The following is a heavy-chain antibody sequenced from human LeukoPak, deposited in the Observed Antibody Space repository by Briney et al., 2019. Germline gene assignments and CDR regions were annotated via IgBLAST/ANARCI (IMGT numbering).Heavy chain of an antibody. CDR3: ARDDSGRDGSGYTNWFDP. V-gene: IGHV4-59*11. Sequence: PSETLSLTCTVSGDSSSSPYWSWIRLPPGRGLGWIGYISYSGSTNYNPSLESRVTMSVDTSKNQVSLNLSSVTAADTAVYYCARDDSGRDGSGYTNWFDPWGQGTLVTVSS. CDR2: ISYSGST. CDR1: GDSSSSPY. D-gene: IGHD3-22*01. J-gene: IGHJ5*02.